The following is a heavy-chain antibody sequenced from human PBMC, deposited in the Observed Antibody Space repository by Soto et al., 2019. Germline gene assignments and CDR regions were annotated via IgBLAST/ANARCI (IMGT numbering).Heavy chain of an antibody. V-gene: IGHV1-8*01. J-gene: IGHJ6*03. D-gene: IGHD5-12*01. CDR3: ARVLRGYAGYYYYYMDV. Sequence: GASVKVSCKASGYSFTSYDINWVRQATGQGLEWLGSMNPDRGNTGYERKFQGRVTMTRNTSTSTAYMELSSLRSEDTAVYYCARVLRGYAGYYYYYMDVWGRGTTVTVSS. CDR2: MNPDRGNT. CDR1: GYSFTSYD.